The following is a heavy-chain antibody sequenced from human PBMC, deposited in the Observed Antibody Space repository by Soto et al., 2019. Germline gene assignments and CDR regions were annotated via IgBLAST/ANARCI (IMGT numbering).Heavy chain of an antibody. J-gene: IGHJ4*02. D-gene: IGHD6-13*01. CDR1: GFTFSSYS. CDR3: ARDGGWAAAGYYVDY. V-gene: IGHV3-48*01. Sequence: EVQLVESGGGLVQPGGSLRLSCAASGFTFSSYSMNWVRQAPGKGLEWVSYISSSSSTIYYADSVKGRFTISRDNAKNLLYLQMNSLRAEDTAVYYCARDGGWAAAGYYVDYRGQGTLVTVSS. CDR2: ISSSSSTI.